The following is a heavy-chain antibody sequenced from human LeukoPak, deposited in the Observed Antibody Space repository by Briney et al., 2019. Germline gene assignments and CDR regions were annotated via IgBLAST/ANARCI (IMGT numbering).Heavy chain of an antibody. CDR3: ARSHVEYYDILTGHRRNQNNWFDP. Sequence: SETLSLTCAVSGGSISSGGYSWSWIRQPPGKGLEWIGYIYHSGSTYYNPSLKSRVTISVDRSENQFSLKLSSGTAADTAVYYCARSHVEYYDILTGHRRNQNNWFDPWGQGTLVTVSS. CDR2: IYHSGST. V-gene: IGHV4-30-2*01. J-gene: IGHJ5*02. D-gene: IGHD3-9*01. CDR1: GGSISSGGYS.